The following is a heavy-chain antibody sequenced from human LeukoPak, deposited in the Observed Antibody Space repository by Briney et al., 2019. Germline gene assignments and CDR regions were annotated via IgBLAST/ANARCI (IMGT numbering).Heavy chain of an antibody. J-gene: IGHJ4*02. CDR2: IYTSGST. CDR1: GYSISSGYY. V-gene: IGHV4-38-2*02. CDR3: ARASYSYDISGWVPFDY. D-gene: IGHD3-22*01. Sequence: SETLSLTCTVSGYSISSGYYWGWIRQPPGKGLEWIGRIYTSGSTNYNPSLKGRVTISGDTSKNQFSLRLSSVTAADTAVYYCARASYSYDISGWVPFDYWGQGTLVTVSS.